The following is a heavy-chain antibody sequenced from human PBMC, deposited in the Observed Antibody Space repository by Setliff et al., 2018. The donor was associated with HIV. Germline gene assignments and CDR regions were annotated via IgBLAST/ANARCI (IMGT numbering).Heavy chain of an antibody. Sequence: PGGSLRLSCAASGFTFSSHWMVWVRQAPGKGLEWVANINQDGSEKNYVDSVKGRFTISRDNAKNSLFLQMNSLRAEDTAVYYCARGQTSVTLQFDHWGQGTLVTSPQ. CDR1: GFTFSSHW. CDR2: INQDGSEK. J-gene: IGHJ4*02. CDR3: ARGQTSVTLQFDH. D-gene: IGHD4-17*01. V-gene: IGHV3-7*01.